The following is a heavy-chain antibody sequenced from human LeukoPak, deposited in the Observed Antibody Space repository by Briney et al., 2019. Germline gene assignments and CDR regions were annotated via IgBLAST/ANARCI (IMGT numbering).Heavy chain of an antibody. CDR1: GFSFSSYT. Sequence: PGGSLRLSCSASGFSFSSYTMTWVRQAPGKGPEWVSIISGGGDTTFYTDSVKGRFTISRDNSKNTLYLQMNSLRAEDTAVYYCARTEDDYGDYEVYYYYMDVWGKGTTVTVSS. CDR2: ISGGGDTT. D-gene: IGHD4-17*01. CDR3: ARTEDDYGDYEVYYYYMDV. V-gene: IGHV3-23*01. J-gene: IGHJ6*03.